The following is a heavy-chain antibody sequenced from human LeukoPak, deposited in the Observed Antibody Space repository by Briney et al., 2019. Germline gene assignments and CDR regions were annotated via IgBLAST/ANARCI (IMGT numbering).Heavy chain of an antibody. Sequence: ASVKVSCKASGYTLTDYYIHWVRQAPGQGLEWMGWMNPNSGDTNSAQSFQGRVTMTRDTSISTVYMELNSSRSDDTAVYYCARGSETGGWYLNPGYWGQGTLVTVSS. J-gene: IGHJ4*02. CDR2: MNPNSGDT. CDR1: GYTLTDYY. V-gene: IGHV1-2*02. CDR3: ARGSETGGWYLNPGY. D-gene: IGHD6-19*01.